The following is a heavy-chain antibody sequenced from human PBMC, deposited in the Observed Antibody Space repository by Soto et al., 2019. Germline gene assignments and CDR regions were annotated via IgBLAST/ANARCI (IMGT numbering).Heavy chain of an antibody. CDR1: TFTFTSSA. J-gene: IGHJ4*02. V-gene: IGHV1-58*01. CDR3: AAHREGATYSFDY. D-gene: IGHD1-26*01. Sequence: QMQLVQSGPEVKKPGTSVKVSCKASTFTFTSSAVQWVRKARGQRLEWIGWIVVGSGNTKYAQNFQERVTITRDISSGNAYLELSILRSEDTAVYYCAAHREGATYSFDYWGQGNLLTVSS. CDR2: IVVGSGNT.